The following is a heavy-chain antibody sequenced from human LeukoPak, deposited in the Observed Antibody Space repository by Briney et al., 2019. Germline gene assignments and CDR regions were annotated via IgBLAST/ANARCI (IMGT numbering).Heavy chain of an antibody. V-gene: IGHV3-7*01. Sequence: GGSLRLSCVASGFTFSSYWMSWVRQAPGKGLEWVANIKQDGSEKYYVDSVKGRFTISRDNAKNPLYLQMNSLRAEDTAVYYCARETSITMIVVVITTAGYFDYWGQGTLVTVSS. D-gene: IGHD3-22*01. CDR3: ARETSITMIVVVITTAGYFDY. CDR2: IKQDGSEK. CDR1: GFTFSSYW. J-gene: IGHJ4*02.